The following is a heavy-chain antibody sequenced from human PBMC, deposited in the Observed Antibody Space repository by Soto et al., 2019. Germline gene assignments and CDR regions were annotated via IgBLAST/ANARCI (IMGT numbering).Heavy chain of an antibody. CDR1: DGYIRSGGDY. Sequence: SDTLSVTCPVADGYIRSGGDYWSWLSQHPGKGLEWIGYIYYSGSTYYNPSLKSRVTISVDASKNQFSLKLSSVTAADTAVYYCARDSTSVHTVISSGNAVEAFDIWGQGTMVPVSS. J-gene: IGHJ3*02. D-gene: IGHD3-10*01. CDR3: ARDSTSVHTVISSGNAVEAFDI. CDR2: IYYSGST. V-gene: IGHV4-31*03.